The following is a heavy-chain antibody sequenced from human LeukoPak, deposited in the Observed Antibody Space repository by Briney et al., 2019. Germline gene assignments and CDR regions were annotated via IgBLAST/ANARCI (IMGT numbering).Heavy chain of an antibody. CDR2: IYYSGST. CDR3: AREDYGDYEYFQH. Sequence: SQTLSLTCTVSGGSISSGGYYWSWIRQHPGKGLEWIGYIYYSGSTYYNPSLKSRVTISVDTSKNQFSLKLSSVTAADTAVYYCAREDYGDYEYFQHWGQGTLVTVSS. CDR1: GGSISSGGYY. V-gene: IGHV4-31*03. J-gene: IGHJ1*01. D-gene: IGHD4-17*01.